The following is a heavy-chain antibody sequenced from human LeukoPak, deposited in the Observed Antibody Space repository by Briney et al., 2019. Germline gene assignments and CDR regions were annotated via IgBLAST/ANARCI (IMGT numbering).Heavy chain of an antibody. CDR3: AKDFSVKWELLIGH. CDR2: IRYDGSKK. Sequence: GGSLRLSCAASGFSFSNYGMHWVRQAPGKGLEWGAFIRYDGSKKYYADSVKGRFTISRDKSKNTLSMQMNSLRAEDTAVYYCAKDFSVKWELLIGHWGQGTLVTVSS. V-gene: IGHV3-30*02. CDR1: GFSFSNYG. D-gene: IGHD1-26*01. J-gene: IGHJ4*02.